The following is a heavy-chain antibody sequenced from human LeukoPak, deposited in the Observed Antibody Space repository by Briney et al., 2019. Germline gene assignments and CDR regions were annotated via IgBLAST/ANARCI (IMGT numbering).Heavy chain of an antibody. Sequence: PGGSLRLSCEASGFTFSRNWMSWVRQAPGKGLDWVAGIDPIGSQKYYVDSVRGRFTITRDNTKNSLYLQMTSLGAEDTAVYYCARPLGTVTTYDCWGQGTLVTVSS. CDR1: GFTFSRNW. CDR2: IDPIGSQK. J-gene: IGHJ4*02. D-gene: IGHD1-1*01. CDR3: ARPLGTVTTYDC. V-gene: IGHV3-7*01.